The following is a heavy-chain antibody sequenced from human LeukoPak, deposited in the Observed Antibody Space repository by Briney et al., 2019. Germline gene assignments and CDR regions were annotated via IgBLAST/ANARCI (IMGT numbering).Heavy chain of an antibody. CDR3: ARDLQAYYYDSSGYL. J-gene: IGHJ4*02. Sequence: GGSLRLSCAASGFTFSSYWMQWVRQAPGKRLVWVSRINTDGSSTSYADSVKGRFTISRDNAKNTLYLQMNSLRAEDTAVYYCARDLQAYYYDSSGYLWGQGTLVTVSS. D-gene: IGHD3-22*01. V-gene: IGHV3-74*01. CDR2: INTDGSST. CDR1: GFTFSSYW.